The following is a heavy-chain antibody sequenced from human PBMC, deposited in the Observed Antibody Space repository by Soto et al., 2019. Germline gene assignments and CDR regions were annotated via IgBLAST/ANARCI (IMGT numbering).Heavy chain of an antibody. CDR3: ARDKSSGFYGDYEAYGMDV. V-gene: IGHV3-13*01. CDR1: GFTFSSYD. J-gene: IGHJ6*02. CDR2: IGTAGDT. Sequence: PGGSLRLSCAASGFTFSSYDMHWVRQATGKGLEWVSAIGTAGDTYYPGSVKGRFTISRENAKNSLYLQMNSLRAGDTAVYYCARDKSSGFYGDYEAYGMDVWGQGTTVTVSS. D-gene: IGHD4-17*01.